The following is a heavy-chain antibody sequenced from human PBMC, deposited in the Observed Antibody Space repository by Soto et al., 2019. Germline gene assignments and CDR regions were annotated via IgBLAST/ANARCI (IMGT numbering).Heavy chain of an antibody. CDR3: ARMGFTTVYYFDY. Sequence: GASVKVSCKASGYTFTSYTISWVRQAPGQGLEWMGRIIPILGIANYAQKFQGRVTITADKSTSTAYMELSSLRSEDTAVYYCARMGFTTVYYFDYWGQGTLVTVSS. V-gene: IGHV1-69*02. CDR2: IIPILGIA. D-gene: IGHD4-17*01. CDR1: GYTFTSYT. J-gene: IGHJ4*02.